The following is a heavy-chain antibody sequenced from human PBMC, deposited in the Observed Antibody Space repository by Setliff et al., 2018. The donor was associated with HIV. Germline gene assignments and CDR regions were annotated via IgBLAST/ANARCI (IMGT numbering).Heavy chain of an antibody. CDR3: ARETMYDSRGYLSHYFDY. J-gene: IGHJ4*02. CDR2: ISYDGSNK. D-gene: IGHD3-22*01. Sequence: GGSPRLSCAASGFTFSNYAMHWVRQAPGKGLEWVAVISYDGSNKYYADSVKGRFTISRDNSKNTLYLQMNSLRVEDTAVYYCARETMYDSRGYLSHYFDYWGQGTPVTVSS. V-gene: IGHV3-30-3*01. CDR1: GFTFSNYA.